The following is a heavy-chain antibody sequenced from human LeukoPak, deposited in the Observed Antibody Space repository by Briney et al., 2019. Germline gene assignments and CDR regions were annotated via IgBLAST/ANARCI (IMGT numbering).Heavy chain of an antibody. Sequence: GGSLRLSCAASGFTFSSYSMNWVRQAPGKGLEWVSYISSSSTIYYADSVKGRFTISRDNAKNSLYLQMNSLRAEDTAVYYCARDGVVVAASYYYYMDVWAKGPRSPSP. V-gene: IGHV3-48*01. CDR2: ISSSSTI. D-gene: IGHD2-15*01. CDR3: ARDGVVVAASYYYYMDV. CDR1: GFTFSSYS. J-gene: IGHJ6*03.